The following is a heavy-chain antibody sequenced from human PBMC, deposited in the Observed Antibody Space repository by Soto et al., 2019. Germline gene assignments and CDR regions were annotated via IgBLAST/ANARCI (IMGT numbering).Heavy chain of an antibody. D-gene: IGHD3-10*01. CDR3: FGGGGNAF. Sequence: EVHLVESGGGLVQTGGSLRLSCAISESTISRDWMNWVRQAPGKGLEWVAHTNQDGSEKYYADSVKGRFTIFRDNAKKSMYPQMYRPRSRDTAMYFCFGGGGNAFRGQGTLVTVSS. CDR1: ESTISRDW. V-gene: IGHV3-7*03. J-gene: IGHJ4*02. CDR2: TNQDGSEK.